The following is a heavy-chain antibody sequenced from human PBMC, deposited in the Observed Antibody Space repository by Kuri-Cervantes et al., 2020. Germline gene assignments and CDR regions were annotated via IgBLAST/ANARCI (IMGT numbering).Heavy chain of an antibody. CDR3: ARYVDVEASCGDCDAFDI. D-gene: IGHD2-21*02. CDR1: GFTFSSYE. CDR2: IYSDGST. J-gene: IGHJ3*02. Sequence: GGSLRLSCAASGFTFSSYEMNWVRQTPGRGLEWVSFIYSDGSTYYADSVKGRFTISRDNSKNMLFLQMNSLRGEDTAMYYCARYVDVEASCGDCDAFDIWGQGTMVTVSS. V-gene: IGHV3-53*01.